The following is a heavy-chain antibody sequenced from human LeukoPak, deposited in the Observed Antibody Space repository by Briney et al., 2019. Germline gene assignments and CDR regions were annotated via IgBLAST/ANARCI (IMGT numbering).Heavy chain of an antibody. Sequence: GGSLRLSCAASGFTFTDYWMHWVRQAPGKGLVWVSIINTDTRGTYYADSVKGRFTISRDNAKNTLYLQMNSLRAEDTAVYYCTTDPGDYEIYWGQGTLVTVSS. D-gene: IGHD4-17*01. CDR2: INTDTRGT. J-gene: IGHJ4*02. CDR1: GFTFTDYW. V-gene: IGHV3-74*01. CDR3: TTDPGDYEIY.